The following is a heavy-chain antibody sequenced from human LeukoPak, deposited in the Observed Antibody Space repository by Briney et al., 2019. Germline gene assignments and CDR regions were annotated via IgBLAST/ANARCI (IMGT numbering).Heavy chain of an antibody. CDR3: ARDQSYGLMGWRSYFDY. V-gene: IGHV4-39*02. J-gene: IGHJ4*01. D-gene: IGHD1-26*01. Sequence: AETLSLTCAVSGGSVSSTTHYWGWIRQPPGKGLEWIGSIHNGGSSHDRSSLKSRLTISVDTSKNQFSLKLNSLTAADTAVYYCARDQSYGLMGWRSYFDYWGQGILVTVSS. CDR2: IHNGGSS. CDR1: GGSVSSTTHY.